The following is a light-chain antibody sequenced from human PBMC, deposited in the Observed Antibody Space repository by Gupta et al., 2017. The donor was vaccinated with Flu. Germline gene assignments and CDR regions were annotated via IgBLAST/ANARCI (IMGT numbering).Light chain of an antibody. CDR2: GAS. J-gene: IGKJ4*01. CDR1: QSVRSSY. CDR3: QQECSSPLT. Sequence: GTLYLSPGERATLSCRASQSVRSSYLAWYQQKPGQAPRLLIYGASSRATGIPDRFSGSGSGTEFTLTISRLEPEDFAVYYCQQECSSPLTFGRGTKVEIK. V-gene: IGKV3-20*01.